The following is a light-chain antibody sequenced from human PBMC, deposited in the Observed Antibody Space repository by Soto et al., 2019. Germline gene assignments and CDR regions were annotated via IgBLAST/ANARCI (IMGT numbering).Light chain of an antibody. CDR1: SSNIGTGYD. J-gene: IGLJ1*01. CDR3: QSYDSSLSGYV. Sequence: QAVVTQPPSVSGAPGQRVTISCTGSSSNIGTGYDVHWYQQLPGTAPKLLIYGSRNRPSGVPDRFSGSKSGTSASLAITGLQAEDEADYYCQSYDSSLSGYVFGTGTKLTVL. CDR2: GSR. V-gene: IGLV1-40*01.